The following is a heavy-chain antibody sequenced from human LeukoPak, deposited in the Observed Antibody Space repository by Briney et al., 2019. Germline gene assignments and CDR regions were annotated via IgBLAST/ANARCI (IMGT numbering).Heavy chain of an antibody. CDR2: IRCDGSNK. V-gene: IGHV3-30*02. CDR1: GFTFSSYG. D-gene: IGHD3-22*01. CDR3: AKDGPTYYYDSSGYPRWYYFDY. Sequence: GGSLTLSCAASGFTFSSYGMHWVRHAPGKGREWVAFIRCDGSNKYYAVSVKGRFTISRDNSKNTLYLQMNSLRDEDTAVYYCAKDGPTYYYDSSGYPRWYYFDYWGQGTLVTVSS. J-gene: IGHJ4*02.